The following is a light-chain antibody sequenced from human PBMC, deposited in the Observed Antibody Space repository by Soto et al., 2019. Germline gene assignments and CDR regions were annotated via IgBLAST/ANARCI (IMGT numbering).Light chain of an antibody. CDR2: DVT. Sequence: QSALTQPPSASGSPGQSVTISCTGASSDVGGYNFVSWYQQHPGKAPKLMIYDVTERPSGVPDRFSGSKSGNTASLTVSGLQAEDEAEYYCTSYAGSSIPVVFGGGTQLTVL. CDR3: TSYAGSSIPVV. J-gene: IGLJ2*01. V-gene: IGLV2-8*01. CDR1: SSDVGGYNF.